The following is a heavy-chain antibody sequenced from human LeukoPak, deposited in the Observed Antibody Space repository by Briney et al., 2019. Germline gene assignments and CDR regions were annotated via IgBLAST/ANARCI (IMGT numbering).Heavy chain of an antibody. J-gene: IGHJ4*02. CDR3: AREVDIVMATAVNFDF. V-gene: IGHV6-1*01. Sequence: PSQTLSLTCAISGYSVSSNSAAWNWIRQSPSRGREGLGRAYYRSTWHHDYAETVKNRMTISPGTSKNQFSLHLNSVTPEYTAVYYCAREVDIVMATAVNFDFWGQGTLVTVSS. CDR2: AYYRSTWHH. D-gene: IGHD2-21*02. CDR1: GYSVSSNSAA.